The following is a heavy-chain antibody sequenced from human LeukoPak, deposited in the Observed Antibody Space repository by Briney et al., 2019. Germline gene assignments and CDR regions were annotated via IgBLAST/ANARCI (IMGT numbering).Heavy chain of an antibody. Sequence: GGSLRLSCAASEFTFSSHGMSWVRQAPGKGPEWFSIISGSGGSTHYADSVKGRFIISRDNSKNTLYLQMNSLRAEDTAVYYCAKCRGWDSSGWPIDYWGQGTLVTVSS. CDR1: EFTFSSHG. V-gene: IGHV3-23*01. D-gene: IGHD6-19*01. CDR2: ISGSGGST. J-gene: IGHJ4*02. CDR3: AKCRGWDSSGWPIDY.